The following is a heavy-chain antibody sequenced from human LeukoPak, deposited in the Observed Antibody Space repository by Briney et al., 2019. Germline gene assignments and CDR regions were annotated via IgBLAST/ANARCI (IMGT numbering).Heavy chain of an antibody. J-gene: IGHJ4*02. V-gene: IGHV4-39*07. CDR2: IYYSGST. CDR1: GGSISSSSYY. D-gene: IGHD1-26*01. CDR3: ARDLMSPSGSYYFDY. Sequence: PSETLSLTCTVSGGSISSSSYYWGWIRQPPGKGLEWIGSIYYSGSTYYNPSLKSRVTISVDTSKNQFSLKLSSVTAADTAVYYCARDLMSPSGSYYFDYWGQGTLVTVSS.